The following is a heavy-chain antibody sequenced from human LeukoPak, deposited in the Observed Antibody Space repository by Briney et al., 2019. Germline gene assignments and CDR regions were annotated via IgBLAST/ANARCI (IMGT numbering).Heavy chain of an antibody. CDR2: INSDGSST. D-gene: IGHD5-18*01. CDR1: GFTFSSYS. V-gene: IGHV3-74*01. Sequence: QPGGSLRLSCAASGFTFSSYSMNWVRQAPGKGLEWVSRINSDGSSTSYADSVKGRFTISRDNAKNTLYLQMNSLRAEDTAVYYCAKATYGYSSPFDYWGQGTLVTVSS. CDR3: AKATYGYSSPFDY. J-gene: IGHJ4*02.